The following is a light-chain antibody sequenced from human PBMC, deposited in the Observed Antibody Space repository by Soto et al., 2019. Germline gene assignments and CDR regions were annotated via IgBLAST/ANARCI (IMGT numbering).Light chain of an antibody. Sequence: EIVLTQSPGTLPLSPGEGATLSCRASQSVNSNCLAWYQQKPGQAPRLLIYSASSRATGIPDRFSGSGSGTDFTLTVSRLEPEGFAVYYCQQYGSSPQTFGQGTKVEIK. V-gene: IGKV3-20*01. CDR3: QQYGSSPQT. J-gene: IGKJ1*01. CDR1: QSVNSNC. CDR2: SAS.